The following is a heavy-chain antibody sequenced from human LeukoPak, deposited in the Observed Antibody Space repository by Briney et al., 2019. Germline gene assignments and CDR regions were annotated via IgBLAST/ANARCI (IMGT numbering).Heavy chain of an antibody. Sequence: GGSLRLSCAASGFTFSSYVMSWVRQAPGKGLEWVSGIGVRGDDTYYADSVKGRFTISRDNVDNTLFLQMNSLRAEDTAIYYCAKPHIRMSTVCFFDSWGQGTRVTVSS. J-gene: IGHJ4*02. V-gene: IGHV3-23*01. CDR2: IGVRGDDT. CDR1: GFTFSSYV. D-gene: IGHD5/OR15-5a*01. CDR3: AKPHIRMSTVCFFDS.